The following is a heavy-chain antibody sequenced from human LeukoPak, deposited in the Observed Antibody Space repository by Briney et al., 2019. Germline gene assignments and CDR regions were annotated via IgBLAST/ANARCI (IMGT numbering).Heavy chain of an antibody. D-gene: IGHD3-22*01. CDR3: ARPRYYYDSSGHYPNAFDI. J-gene: IGHJ3*02. V-gene: IGHV1-2*02. CDR2: INPNSGGT. CDR1: GYTFTGYY. Sequence: ASVKVSCKASGYTFTGYYMHWVRQAPGQGLEWMGWINPNSGGTNYAQKFQGRVTMTRDTSISTAYMELSRLRSDDTAVYYCARPRYYYDSSGHYPNAFDIWGQGTMVTVSS.